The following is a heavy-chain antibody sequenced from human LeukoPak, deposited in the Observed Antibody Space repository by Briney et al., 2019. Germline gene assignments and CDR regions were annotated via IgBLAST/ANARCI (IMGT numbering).Heavy chain of an antibody. Sequence: SETLSLTCTVSGGSISSYYWSWIRQPPGKGLEWIGYIYYSGSTNYNPSLKSRVTISVDTSKNQFSLKLSSVTAADTAVYYCARVNESSGYYDIDYWGQGTLVTVSS. J-gene: IGHJ4*02. CDR2: IYYSGST. D-gene: IGHD3-22*01. CDR3: ARVNESSGYYDIDY. V-gene: IGHV4-59*01. CDR1: GGSISSYY.